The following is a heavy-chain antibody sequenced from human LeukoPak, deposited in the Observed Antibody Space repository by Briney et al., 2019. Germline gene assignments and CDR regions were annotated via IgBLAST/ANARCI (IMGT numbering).Heavy chain of an antibody. CDR2: IYYSGST. V-gene: IGHV4-59*12. Sequence: PSETLSLTCTVSGGSISSYYWSWIRQPPGKGLEWIGYIYYSGSTNYNPSLKSQVTISLDTSRNQFSLKLASVTAADTAVYYCAKSNGYGLVDIWGQGTMVTVSS. CDR1: GGSISSYY. J-gene: IGHJ3*02. D-gene: IGHD3-10*01. CDR3: AKSNGYGLVDI.